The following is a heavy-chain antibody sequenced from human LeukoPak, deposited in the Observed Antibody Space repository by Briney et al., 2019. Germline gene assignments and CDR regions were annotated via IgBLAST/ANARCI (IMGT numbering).Heavy chain of an antibody. CDR1: GFTFSRYW. J-gene: IGHJ4*02. V-gene: IGHV3-74*03. Sequence: GGSLRLSCAASGFTFSRYWMHWVRQAPGKGLMWVSRISPDGSTTLYADSVKGRFTISRDNAKNTLYLQMNSLRAEDTALYYCARDLLAAAGIDYWGQGTLVTVSS. CDR3: ARDLLAAAGIDY. D-gene: IGHD2-15*01. CDR2: ISPDGSTT.